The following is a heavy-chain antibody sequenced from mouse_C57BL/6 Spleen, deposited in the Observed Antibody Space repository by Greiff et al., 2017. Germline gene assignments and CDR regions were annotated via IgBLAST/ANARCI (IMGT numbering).Heavy chain of an antibody. Sequence: QVQLQQSGAELVKPGASVKLSCKASGYTFTSYWMQWVKQRPGQGLEWIGEIDPSDSYTNYNQKFKGKATLTVDTSSSTAYMQLSSLTSEDSAVYYCARGELSPYYFDYWGQGTTLTVSS. CDR1: GYTFTSYW. CDR3: ARGELSPYYFDY. D-gene: IGHD1-1*02. CDR2: IDPSDSYT. J-gene: IGHJ2*01. V-gene: IGHV1-50*01.